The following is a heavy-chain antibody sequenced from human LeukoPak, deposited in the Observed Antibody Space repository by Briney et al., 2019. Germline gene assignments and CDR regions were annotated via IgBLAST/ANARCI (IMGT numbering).Heavy chain of an antibody. D-gene: IGHD6-19*01. V-gene: IGHV1-2*02. CDR2: INPNSGGT. Sequence: ASVKVSCKTSGYTFTGYYMHWVRQAPGQGLEWMGWINPNSGGTNYAQKFQGRVTMTRDTSISTAYMELSRLRSGDTAVYYCARQSSGWSYYYGMDVWGQGTTVTVSS. CDR3: ARQSSGWSYYYGMDV. CDR1: GYTFTGYY. J-gene: IGHJ6*02.